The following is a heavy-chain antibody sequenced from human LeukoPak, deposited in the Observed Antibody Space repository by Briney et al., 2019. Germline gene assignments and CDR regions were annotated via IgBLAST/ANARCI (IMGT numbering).Heavy chain of an antibody. CDR3: ARDLAVAATGDFDY. CDR1: GYTLTELS. CDR2: FDPEDGET. V-gene: IGHV1-24*01. J-gene: IGHJ4*02. Sequence: ASVKVSCKVSGYTLTELSVHWVRQAPGKGLEWMGGFDPEDGETIYAQKFQGRVTMTEDTSTDTAYMELSSLRSEDTAVYYCARDLAVAATGDFDYWGQGTLVTVSS. D-gene: IGHD2-15*01.